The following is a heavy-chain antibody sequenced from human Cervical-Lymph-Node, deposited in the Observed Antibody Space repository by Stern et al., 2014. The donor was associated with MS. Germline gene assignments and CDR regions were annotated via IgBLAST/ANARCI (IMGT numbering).Heavy chain of an antibody. CDR2: IYPGDSDT. V-gene: IGHV5-51*01. CDR3: ARRGKTWYHFYGMDV. Sequence: QLVQSGAEVKKPGESLKISCQASGYSFTTYWIGWVRQMPGKGLEWVAIIYPGDSDTRYNPSFQGQVTISADKSISTAYLQWSSLKASDTAMYYCARRGKTWYHFYGMDVWGQGTTVTVSS. CDR1: GYSFTTYW. J-gene: IGHJ6*02.